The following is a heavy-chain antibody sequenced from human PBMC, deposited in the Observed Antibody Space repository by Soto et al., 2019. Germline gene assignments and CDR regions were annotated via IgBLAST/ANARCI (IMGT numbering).Heavy chain of an antibody. Sequence: GGSLRLSCAASGFTFSSYSMNWVHQAPGKGLEWVSYISSSSSTIYYADSVKGRFTISRDNAKNSLYLQMNSLRAEDTAVYYCARDRGRVVVVPYYFDYWGQGTLVTVSS. V-gene: IGHV3-48*01. CDR2: ISSSSSTI. CDR1: GFTFSSYS. J-gene: IGHJ4*02. D-gene: IGHD2-15*01. CDR3: ARDRGRVVVVPYYFDY.